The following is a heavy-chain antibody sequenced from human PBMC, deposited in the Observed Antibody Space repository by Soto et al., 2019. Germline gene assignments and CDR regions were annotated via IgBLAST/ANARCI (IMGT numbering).Heavy chain of an antibody. V-gene: IGHV4-31*03. CDR3: ARDQGRAAAGDYYYGMDV. CDR2: IYYSGST. D-gene: IGHD6-13*01. J-gene: IGHJ6*02. CDR1: GGSISSGGYY. Sequence: SETLSLTCTVSGGSISSGGYYWSWIRQHPGKGLERIGYIYYSGSTYYKPSLKNRVTISVDTSKNQFSLKLSSVTAADTAVYYCARDQGRAAAGDYYYGMDVWGQGTTVT.